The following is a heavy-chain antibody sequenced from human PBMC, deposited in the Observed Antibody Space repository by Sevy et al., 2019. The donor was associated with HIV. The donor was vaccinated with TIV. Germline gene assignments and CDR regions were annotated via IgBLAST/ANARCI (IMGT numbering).Heavy chain of an antibody. V-gene: IGHV3-49*03. J-gene: IGHJ6*02. D-gene: IGHD3-16*01. CDR1: GFTFGDYA. CDR3: TRVRGTISPYYYYGMDV. Sequence: GGSLRLSCTASGFTFGDYAMSWCRQAPGKGLEWVGFIRSKTYGGTTEYAASAKGRFTISRDDSKSIAYLQTNSLKTEDTAVYYCTRVRGTISPYYYYGMDVWGQGTTVTVSS. CDR2: IRSKTYGGTT.